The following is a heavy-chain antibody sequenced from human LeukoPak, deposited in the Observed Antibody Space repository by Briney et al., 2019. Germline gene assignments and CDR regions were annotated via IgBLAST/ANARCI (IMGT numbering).Heavy chain of an antibody. J-gene: IGHJ6*03. V-gene: IGHV3-7*01. CDR2: IKQEGSEK. CDR3: ARAVAAAVWSYYYMDV. CDR1: GFTFSSYW. D-gene: IGHD6-13*01. Sequence: PGGSLRLSCGASGFTFSSYWMTWVRQAPGKGLEWVANIKQEGSEKYYVDSVKGRFTISRDNAKNSLYLQMNSLRADDAGVYFCARAVAAAVWSYYYMDVWGKGTTVTVSS.